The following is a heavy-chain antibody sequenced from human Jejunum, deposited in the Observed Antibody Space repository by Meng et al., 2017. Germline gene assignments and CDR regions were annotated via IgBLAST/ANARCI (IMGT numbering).Heavy chain of an antibody. CDR2: IYHSGAF. CDR3: ARGAIGTRPFDY. CDR1: GDSISTNW. V-gene: IGHV4-4*02. D-gene: IGHD2-21*01. J-gene: IGHJ4*02. Sequence: QVQLEGAGPGLLKPSGTLSLTCAVSGDSISTNWWNWVRQPPGKGLEWIGEIYHSGAFNYNPSLRRRVTISVDKSKNQVSLKLDSLTAADTAVYYCARGAIGTRPFDYWGQGTLVTVSS.